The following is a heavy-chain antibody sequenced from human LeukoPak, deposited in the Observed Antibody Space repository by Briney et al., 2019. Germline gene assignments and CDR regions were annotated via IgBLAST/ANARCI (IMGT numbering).Heavy chain of an antibody. D-gene: IGHD6-13*01. CDR2: ISWNSGSI. J-gene: IGHJ3*02. CDR3: AKAIRLGSSSLGI. V-gene: IGHV3-9*01. CDR1: GFTFDDYA. Sequence: GGSLRLSCAASGFTFDDYAMPWVRQAPGKGLEWVSGISWNSGSIGYADSVKGRFTISRDNAKNSLYLQMNSLRAEDTALYYCAKAIRLGSSSLGIWGQGTMVTVSS.